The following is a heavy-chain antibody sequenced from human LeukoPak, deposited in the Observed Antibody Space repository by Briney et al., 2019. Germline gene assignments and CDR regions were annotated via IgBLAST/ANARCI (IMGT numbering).Heavy chain of an antibody. CDR2: ISGSGGST. Sequence: GGSLRLSCAASGFTFSSYAMSWVRKAPGKGLEWVSVISGSGGSTYYADSVKGRFTISRDNSKNTLYVQMNSLRGEDTAVYYCAKDRIYEYTSSRGLDYWGQGTLVTVSS. CDR1: GFTFSSYA. V-gene: IGHV3-23*01. J-gene: IGHJ4*02. D-gene: IGHD6-6*01. CDR3: AKDRIYEYTSSRGLDY.